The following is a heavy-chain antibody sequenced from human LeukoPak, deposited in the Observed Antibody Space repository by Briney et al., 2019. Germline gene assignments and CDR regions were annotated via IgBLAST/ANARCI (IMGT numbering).Heavy chain of an antibody. Sequence: PSGTLSLTCDVSGGSRINAGWWSWVRQPPGKGLEWIGEIFHSGNTKYNPSLESRDTISVDKSNHQFTLEMKSVTAADTAIYYCARDLGYYYGLAIWSRGTTVTASS. V-gene: IGHV4-4*02. CDR3: ARDLGYYYGLAI. D-gene: IGHD3-16*01. CDR1: GGSRINAGW. J-gene: IGHJ6*02. CDR2: IFHSGNT.